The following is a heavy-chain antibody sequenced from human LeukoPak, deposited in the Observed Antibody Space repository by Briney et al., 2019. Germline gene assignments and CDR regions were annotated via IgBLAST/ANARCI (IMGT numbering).Heavy chain of an antibody. CDR3: ARLPTHRDSGSYSYYYYGMDV. CDR2: IYYSGST. CDR1: GGSISSYY. J-gene: IGHJ6*02. D-gene: IGHD1-26*01. V-gene: IGHV4-59*08. Sequence: SETLSLTCTVSGGSISSYYWSWIRQPPGKGLEWIGYIYYSGSTNYNPSLKSRVTISVGTSKNQFSLKLSSVTAADTAVYYCARLPTHRDSGSYSYYYYGMDVWGQGTTVTVSS.